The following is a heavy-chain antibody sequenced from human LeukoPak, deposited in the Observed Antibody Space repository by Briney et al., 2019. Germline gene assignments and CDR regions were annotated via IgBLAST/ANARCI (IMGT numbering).Heavy chain of an antibody. Sequence: GGSLRLSCAASGFTFSNYGMHWVRQARGKGLEWVALIRYDGSKKDYADSVKGRFTISRDNSKNTLYLQMNSLRAEDTAMYYCVRTGDTERFDYWGQGALVTVSS. V-gene: IGHV3-30*02. J-gene: IGHJ4*02. CDR3: VRTGDTERFDY. CDR1: GFTFSNYG. CDR2: IRYDGSKK. D-gene: IGHD3/OR15-3a*01.